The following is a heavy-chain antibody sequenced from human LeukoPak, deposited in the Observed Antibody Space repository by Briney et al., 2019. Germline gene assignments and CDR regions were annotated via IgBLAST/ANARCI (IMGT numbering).Heavy chain of an antibody. J-gene: IGHJ6*03. CDR3: AKARGLPPYYYYMDV. CDR2: ISWDGGST. Sequence: GGSLRLSCADSGFTFDDYARHGVRQAPGKGLEWVSLISWDGGSTYYADSVKGRFTISRDNSKNSLYLQMNSLRAEDTALYYCAKARGLPPYYYYMDVWGKGTTVTVSS. V-gene: IGHV3-43D*04. CDR1: GFTFDDYA.